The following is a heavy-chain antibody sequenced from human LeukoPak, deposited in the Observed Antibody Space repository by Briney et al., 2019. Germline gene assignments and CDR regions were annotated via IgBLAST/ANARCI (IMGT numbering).Heavy chain of an antibody. J-gene: IGHJ4*02. CDR2: ISGSGGST. V-gene: IGHV3-23*01. D-gene: IGHD6-13*01. CDR1: GSTLSSYA. Sequence: PGGSLRLSCAASGSTLSSYAMSWVRQAPGKGLEWASAISGSGGSTYNADSVKGRFTISRDNTKNAVYLQVNSLRAEDTAVYYCARIGYSSSSFDYWGQGTLVTVSS. CDR3: ARIGYSSSSFDY.